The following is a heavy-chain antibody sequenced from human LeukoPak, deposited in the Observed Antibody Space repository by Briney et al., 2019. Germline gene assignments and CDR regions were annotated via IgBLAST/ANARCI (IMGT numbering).Heavy chain of an antibody. CDR2: ISWNSGSI. J-gene: IGHJ4*02. D-gene: IGHD2-15*01. CDR3: AKATYCSGGSCSGEGYYFDY. Sequence: SLRLSCAASGFTFDDYAMHWVRQAPGKGLEWVSGISWNSGSIDYADSVKGRFTISRDNAKNSLYLQMNSLRAEDTALYYCAKATYCSGGSCSGEGYYFDYWGQGTLVTVSS. V-gene: IGHV3-9*01. CDR1: GFTFDDYA.